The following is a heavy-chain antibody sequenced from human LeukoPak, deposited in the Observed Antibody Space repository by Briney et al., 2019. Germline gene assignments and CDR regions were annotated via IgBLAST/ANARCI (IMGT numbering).Heavy chain of an antibody. J-gene: IGHJ3*02. CDR3: AKDQAGYDFWSGLFDI. CDR1: GFTFRSYA. D-gene: IGHD3-3*01. CDR2: ISGSGDR. Sequence: GGSLRLSCAASGFTFRSYAMSWVRQAPGKGLEWVSVISGSGDRKYADSVKGRFNISRDNSKNTLYLQMNSLRAEDTAVYYCAKDQAGYDFWSGLFDIWGQGTMVTVSS. V-gene: IGHV3-23*01.